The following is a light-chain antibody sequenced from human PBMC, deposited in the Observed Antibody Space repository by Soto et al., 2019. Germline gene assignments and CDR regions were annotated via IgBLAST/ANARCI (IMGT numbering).Light chain of an antibody. V-gene: IGKV3-20*01. CDR3: QQYGSSPPSIT. CDR1: QSVSSSY. CDR2: GAS. Sequence: EMVLTQSPGTLSLSPGERATLSCSASQSVSSSYLAWYQQKPGQAPRLLIYGASSRATGIPDRFSGSGSGTDFTLTISRLEPEDFAVYYCQQYGSSPPSITFGQGTRLEIK. J-gene: IGKJ5*01.